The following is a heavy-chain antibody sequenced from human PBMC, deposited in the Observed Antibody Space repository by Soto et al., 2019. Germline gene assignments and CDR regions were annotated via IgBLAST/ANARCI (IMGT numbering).Heavy chain of an antibody. CDR2: ISSNDGTT. Sequence: VGSLRLSCAASGFIFSSYGTSWVRQAPGKGLEWVSVISSNDGTTYYADSVKGRFTISRDNAKNTLYLQMNSLRVEDTAVYYCSENNHLPTGTSDAWGQGTLVTGSS. CDR1: GFIFSSYG. J-gene: IGHJ5*02. CDR3: SENNHLPTGTSDA. V-gene: IGHV3-23*01. D-gene: IGHD4-17*01.